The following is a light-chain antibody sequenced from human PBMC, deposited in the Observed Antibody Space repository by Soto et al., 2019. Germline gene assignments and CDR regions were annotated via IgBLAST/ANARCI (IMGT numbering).Light chain of an antibody. CDR3: QHYNSYSEA. J-gene: IGKJ1*01. Sequence: DIQMTQSPSTLSESVGDRVPIPCRASQTISSWLAWYQQKPGKAPKLLIYKASTLKSGVPSRFSGSGSGTEFTLTISSLQPDDFATYYCQHYNSYSEAFGQGTKVDIK. CDR1: QTISSW. CDR2: KAS. V-gene: IGKV1-5*03.